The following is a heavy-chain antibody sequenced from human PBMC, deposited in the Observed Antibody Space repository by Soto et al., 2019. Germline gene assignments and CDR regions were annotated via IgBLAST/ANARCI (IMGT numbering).Heavy chain of an antibody. V-gene: IGHV4-4*02. Sequence: SETLSLTCAVSGGSISSSNWWSWVRQPPGKGLEWIGEIYHSGSTNYNPSLKSRVTISVDKSKNQFSLKLSSVTAADTAVYYCARLYSSSPYYYYYYGMDVWGHGTTVTVSS. CDR1: GGSISSSNW. CDR2: IYHSGST. D-gene: IGHD6-6*01. J-gene: IGHJ6*02. CDR3: ARLYSSSPYYYYYYGMDV.